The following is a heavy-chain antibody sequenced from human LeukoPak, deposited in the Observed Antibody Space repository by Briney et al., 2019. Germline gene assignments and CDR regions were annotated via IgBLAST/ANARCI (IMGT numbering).Heavy chain of an antibody. V-gene: IGHV3-7*01. D-gene: IGHD3-10*01. CDR3: ARTAHGDYYYYMDV. J-gene: IGHJ6*03. Sequence: GGSLRLSCAASGFTFSSYWMSWVRQAPGKGLEWVANIKQDGSEKYYVDSVKGRFTISRDNAKNTLYLQMNSLRAEDTAVYYCARTAHGDYYYYMDVWGKGTTVTVSS. CDR1: GFTFSSYW. CDR2: IKQDGSEK.